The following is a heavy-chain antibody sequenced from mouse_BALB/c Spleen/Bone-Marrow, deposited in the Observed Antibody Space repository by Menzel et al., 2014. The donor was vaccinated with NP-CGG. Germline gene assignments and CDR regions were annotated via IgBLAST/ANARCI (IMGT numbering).Heavy chain of an antibody. CDR1: GFTFSSYG. V-gene: IGHV5-6*01. CDR3: ARHRGRNYEFDY. Sequence: EVHLVESGGDLVKPGGSLKLSCAASGFTFSSYGMSWVRQTPDKRLEWVATISSGGSYTYYPDSVKGRFTISRDNAKNTLYLQMSSLKSEDTAIYYCARHRGRNYEFDYWGQGTLVTVSA. D-gene: IGHD2-4*01. J-gene: IGHJ3*01. CDR2: ISSGGSYT.